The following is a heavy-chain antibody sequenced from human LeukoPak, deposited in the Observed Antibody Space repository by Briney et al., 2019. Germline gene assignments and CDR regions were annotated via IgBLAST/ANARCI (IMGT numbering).Heavy chain of an antibody. CDR2: ISAYNGNT. Sequence: GASVKVSCKASGYTFTSYGISWVRQAPGQGLEWMGWISAYNGNTNYAQKLQGRVTMTTDTSTSTAYMELRSLRSDDTAVYYCARESYTFIRGDAFDIWGQGTMVTVSS. CDR3: ARESYTFIRGDAFDI. CDR1: GYTFTSYG. D-gene: IGHD2-2*02. J-gene: IGHJ3*02. V-gene: IGHV1-18*01.